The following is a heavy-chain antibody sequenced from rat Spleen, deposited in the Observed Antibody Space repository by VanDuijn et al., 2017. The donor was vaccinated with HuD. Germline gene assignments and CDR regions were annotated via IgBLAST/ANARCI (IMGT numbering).Heavy chain of an antibody. CDR2: IIYDGSST. J-gene: IGHJ2*01. Sequence: EVQLVESGGGLVQPGRSLKLSCAASGFTFSDYAMAWVRQAPKKGLEWVATIIYDGSSTYYRDSVKGRFTFSRDNAKSTLYLQVDSLRSEDTATYYCARQNWPYYFDYWGQGVMVTVSS. CDR1: GFTFSDYA. V-gene: IGHV5-17*01. CDR3: ARQNWPYYFDY. D-gene: IGHD5-1*01.